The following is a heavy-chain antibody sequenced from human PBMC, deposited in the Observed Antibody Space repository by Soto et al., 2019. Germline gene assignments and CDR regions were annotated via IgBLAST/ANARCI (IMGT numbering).Heavy chain of an antibody. CDR3: ASNIAAAGTEVQPDFDY. CDR2: INAGNGNT. Sequence: QVQLVQSGAEVKKPGASVKVSCKASGYTFTSHAMHWVRQAPGQRLEWMGWINAGNGNTKYSQKFQGRVTITRDTSASTAYMELSSLRSEDTAVYYCASNIAAAGTEVQPDFDYWGQGTLVTVSS. CDR1: GYTFTSHA. J-gene: IGHJ4*02. V-gene: IGHV1-3*01. D-gene: IGHD6-13*01.